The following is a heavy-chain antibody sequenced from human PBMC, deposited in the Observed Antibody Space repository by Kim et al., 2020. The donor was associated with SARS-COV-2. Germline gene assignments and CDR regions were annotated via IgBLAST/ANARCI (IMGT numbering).Heavy chain of an antibody. J-gene: IGHJ6*02. D-gene: IGHD3-9*01. CDR3: ARVKPYYDILTGYYRGYYYGMDV. CDR2: INHSGST. V-gene: IGHV4-34*01. CDR1: GGSFSGYY. Sequence: SETLSLTCAVYGGSFSGYYWSWIRQPPGKGLEWIGEINHSGSTNYNPSLKSRVTISVDTSKNQFSLKLSSVTAADTAVYYCARVKPYYDILTGYYRGYYYGMDVWGQGTTVTVSS.